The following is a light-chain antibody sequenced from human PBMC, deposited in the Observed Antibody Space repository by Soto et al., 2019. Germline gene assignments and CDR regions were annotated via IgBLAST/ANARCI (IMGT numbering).Light chain of an antibody. CDR2: KND. CDR1: DSNIGRSH. Sequence: QAVVTQPPSASGTPGQRVTISCYGSDSNIGRSHVHWYHQLPRTAPKLLIYKNDQRPSGVPDRFSGSKSGTSASLAISGLRSEDEADYYCAAWDDRLSGPVFGGGTKLTVL. J-gene: IGLJ2*01. V-gene: IGLV1-47*01. CDR3: AAWDDRLSGPV.